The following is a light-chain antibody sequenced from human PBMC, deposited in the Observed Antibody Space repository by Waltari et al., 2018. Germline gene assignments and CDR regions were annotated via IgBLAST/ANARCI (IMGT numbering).Light chain of an antibody. CDR3: SSYACSYTLL. V-gene: IGLV2-11*01. CDR1: SSDVGGYNY. Sequence: QSALTQPRSVSGSPGQSVTISCTGTSSDVGGYNYVAWYQHHPGKAPALMVFDVNKRPSGVRDRFSGSKSGNTASLSISGLRTEDEADYYCSSYACSYTLLFGGGTKLTVL. J-gene: IGLJ2*01. CDR2: DVN.